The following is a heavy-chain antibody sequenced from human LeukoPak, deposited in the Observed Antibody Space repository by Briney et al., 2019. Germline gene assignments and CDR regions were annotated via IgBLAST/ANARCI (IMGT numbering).Heavy chain of an antibody. V-gene: IGHV4-31*03. CDR2: IYYSGST. CDR3: ARAEYCSGGSCYSWRRSTFDY. J-gene: IGHJ4*02. CDR1: GGSISSGDYY. Sequence: SETLSLTCTVSGGSISSGDYYWSWIRQHPGKGLEWIGYIYYSGSTYYNPSLKSRVTISVDTSKNQFSLKLGSVTAADTAVYYCARAEYCSGGSCYSWRRSTFDYWGQGTLVTVSS. D-gene: IGHD2-15*01.